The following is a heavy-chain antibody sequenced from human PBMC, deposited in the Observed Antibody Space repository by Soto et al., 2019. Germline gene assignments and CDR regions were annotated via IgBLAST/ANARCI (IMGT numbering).Heavy chain of an antibody. Sequence: SETLSLTCTVSGGSISSYYWTWIRQPPGKGLEWIGYIYYSGTTNYNPSLKSRVTISVDTSKKQFSLRLSSVTAADTAVYDCARDTAMVHGMDVWGQGTTVTVSS. CDR1: GGSISSYY. CDR2: IYYSGTT. CDR3: ARDTAMVHGMDV. J-gene: IGHJ6*02. D-gene: IGHD5-18*01. V-gene: IGHV4-59*01.